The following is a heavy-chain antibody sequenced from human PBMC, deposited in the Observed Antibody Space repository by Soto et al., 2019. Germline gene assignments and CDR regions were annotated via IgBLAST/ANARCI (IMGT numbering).Heavy chain of an antibody. CDR1: GFTVSSNY. J-gene: IGHJ4*02. CDR3: ARVRGAVAIDY. D-gene: IGHD3-10*01. CDR2: SYSGGST. V-gene: IGHV3-53*01. Sequence: EVPLVESGGGLIQPGGSLRLSCAASGFTVSSNYMSWVRQAPGKGLEWVSVSYSGGSTYYADSVKGRFTISRDNSKNTLYLQMNSLRAEDTAAYYCARVRGAVAIDYWGQGTLVTVSS.